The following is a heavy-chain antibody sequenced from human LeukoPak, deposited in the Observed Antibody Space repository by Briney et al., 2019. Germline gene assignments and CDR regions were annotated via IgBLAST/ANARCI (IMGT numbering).Heavy chain of an antibody. D-gene: IGHD5-12*01. J-gene: IGHJ4*02. CDR2: INPSGGST. CDR1: GYTFTSYY. CDR3: ARNLSQLWLRYTGVDY. V-gene: IGHV1-46*01. Sequence: ASVKVSCKASGYTFTSYYMHWVRQAPGQGLEWLGIINPSGGSTSYAQKFQGRVTMTGDTSTSTVYMELSSLRSEDTAVYYCARNLSQLWLRYTGVDYWGQGTLVTVSS.